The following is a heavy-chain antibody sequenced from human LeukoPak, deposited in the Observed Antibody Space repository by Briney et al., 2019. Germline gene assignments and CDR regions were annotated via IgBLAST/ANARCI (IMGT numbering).Heavy chain of an antibody. CDR3: AKDPGFAYYQDSSGYYFDY. J-gene: IGHJ4*02. D-gene: IGHD3-22*01. V-gene: IGHV3-23*01. CDR2: ISGSGGST. Sequence: PGGSLRLSCAASGFTFSSYAMSWVRQAPGKGLEWVSAISGSGGSTYYADSVKGRFTISRDNSKNTLYLHMNSLRAEDTAVYNCAKDPGFAYYQDSSGYYFDYWGQGTLVTVSS. CDR1: GFTFSSYA.